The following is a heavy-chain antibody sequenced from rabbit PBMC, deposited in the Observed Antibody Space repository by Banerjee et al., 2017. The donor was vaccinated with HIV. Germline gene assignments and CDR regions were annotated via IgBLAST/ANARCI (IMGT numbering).Heavy chain of an antibody. CDR1: GIDFSGDA. D-gene: IGHD2-1*01. Sequence: QEQLVESGGGLVTLGGSLTLSCKASGIDFSGDAISWVRRAPGKGLEWIALIYLDDGSRVNGSWVNGRFNISLNHAQNTTFLQMASLADADTATYFCAREYDAYGDSSLWGQGTLVTVS. CDR2: IYLDDGSR. CDR3: AREYDAYGDSSL. J-gene: IGHJ4*01. V-gene: IGHV1S47*01.